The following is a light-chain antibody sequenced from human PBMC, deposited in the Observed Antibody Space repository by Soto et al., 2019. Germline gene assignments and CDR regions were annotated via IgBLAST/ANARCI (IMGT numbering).Light chain of an antibody. V-gene: IGKV3-15*01. Sequence: EIVMTQSPVTLSVSPGERATLSCRASQSVTNSLAWYQQKPGQAPRLLIYGASTRATGIPVRFSGSGFGTEFTLTITSLQSEDFAVYYCPQYNHWSSFGPGTKVDIK. CDR3: PQYNHWSS. CDR1: QSVTNS. CDR2: GAS. J-gene: IGKJ3*01.